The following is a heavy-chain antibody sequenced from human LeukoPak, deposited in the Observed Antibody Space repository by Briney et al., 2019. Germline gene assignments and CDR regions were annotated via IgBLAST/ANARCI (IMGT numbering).Heavy chain of an antibody. Sequence: GGSLRLSFAASGFAFNRNAISWVRQAPGKGLEWVSTIGGSGDKTFYADSVKGRFTISRDNSKNMVHFLMNSLTGEDTALYYCVRRGDASSGWGDHDFWGQGALVTVSS. CDR2: IGGSGDKT. D-gene: IGHD6-19*01. J-gene: IGHJ4*02. V-gene: IGHV3-23*01. CDR3: VRRGDASSGWGDHDF. CDR1: GFAFNRNA.